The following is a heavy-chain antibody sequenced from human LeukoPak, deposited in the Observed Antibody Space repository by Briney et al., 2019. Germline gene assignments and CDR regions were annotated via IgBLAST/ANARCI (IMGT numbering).Heavy chain of an antibody. V-gene: IGHV3-9*01. J-gene: IGHJ3*02. D-gene: IGHD6-25*01. CDR2: ISWNSGSI. CDR1: GFTFDDYA. CDR3: AKEGGRPGAFDI. Sequence: GGSLRLSCAASGFTFDDYAMHWVRQAPGKGLEWVSGISWNSGSIGYADSVKGRFTISRDNAKNSLYLRMNSLRAEDTALYYCAKEGGRPGAFDIWGQGTMVTVSS.